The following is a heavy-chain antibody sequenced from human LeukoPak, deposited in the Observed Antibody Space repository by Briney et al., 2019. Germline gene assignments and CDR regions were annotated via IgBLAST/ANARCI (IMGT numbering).Heavy chain of an antibody. CDR2: VMAIFGGV. CDR1: RGTFDSYG. D-gene: IGHD3-22*01. V-gene: IGHV1-69*05. CDR3: ARGELGDRSGFSFFDY. J-gene: IGHJ4*02. Sequence: ASVKVSCKAPRGTFDSYGISWVRQAPGQGLEWMGGVMAIFGGVKYGHKFQGRATITTDASTSTAYMELRSLTSEDTGIYYCARGELGDRSGFSFFDYWGQGTLVTVSS.